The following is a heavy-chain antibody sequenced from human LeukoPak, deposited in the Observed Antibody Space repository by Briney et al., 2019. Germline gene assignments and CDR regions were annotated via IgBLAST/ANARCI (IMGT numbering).Heavy chain of an antibody. CDR2: INQDGGTE. V-gene: IGHV3-7*01. CDR3: AGHTLWRFDY. D-gene: IGHD1-1*01. CDR1: GFTFTNYW. Sequence: PGGSLRLSCAAYGFTFTNYWLTWVRQAPGKGLEWVANINQDGGTEYYVDSMKGRFTISRDNAKNLVYLQINSLRAEDTAVYFCAGHTLWRFDYWGQGALVTVSS. J-gene: IGHJ4*02.